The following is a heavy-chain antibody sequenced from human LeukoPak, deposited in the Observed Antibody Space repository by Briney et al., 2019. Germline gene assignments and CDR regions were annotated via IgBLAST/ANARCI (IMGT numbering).Heavy chain of an antibody. J-gene: IGHJ5*02. Sequence: ASVTVSCKASGYTFTSYGISWVRQAPGQGLEWMGWISAYNGNTNYAQKLQGRVTMTTDTSTSTAYMELRSLRSDDTAVYYCAREACSGGSCYYRTINWFDPWGQGTLVTVSS. D-gene: IGHD2-15*01. CDR1: GYTFTSYG. V-gene: IGHV1-18*01. CDR3: AREACSGGSCYYRTINWFDP. CDR2: ISAYNGNT.